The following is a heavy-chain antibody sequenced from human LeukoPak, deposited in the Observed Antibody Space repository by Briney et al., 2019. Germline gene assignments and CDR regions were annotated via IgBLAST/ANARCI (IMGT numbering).Heavy chain of an antibody. CDR3: ARDNYYDSSGYFPIDY. D-gene: IGHD3-22*01. J-gene: IGHJ4*02. CDR2: INAGNGNT. CDR1: GYTFTSYA. V-gene: IGHV1-3*01. Sequence: GASVKVSCKASGYTFTSYAMHWVRQAPGQRLEWMGWINAGNGNTKYSQKFQGRVTITRDTSASTAYMELRSLRSDDTAVYYCARDNYYDSSGYFPIDYWGQGTLVTVSS.